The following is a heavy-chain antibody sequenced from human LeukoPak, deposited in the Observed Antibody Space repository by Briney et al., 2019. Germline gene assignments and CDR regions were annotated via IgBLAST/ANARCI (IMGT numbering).Heavy chain of an antibody. CDR1: GYTLTELS. CDR3: ARDLTSAAADTYYFDY. CDR2: FDPEDGET. Sequence: ASVKVSCKVSGYTLTELSMHWVRQAPGKGLEWMGGFDPEDGETIYAQKFQGRVTMTEDTSTDTAYMELSSLTSEDTAVYCCARDLTSAAADTYYFDYWGQGTLVTVSS. V-gene: IGHV1-24*01. J-gene: IGHJ4*02. D-gene: IGHD2-2*01.